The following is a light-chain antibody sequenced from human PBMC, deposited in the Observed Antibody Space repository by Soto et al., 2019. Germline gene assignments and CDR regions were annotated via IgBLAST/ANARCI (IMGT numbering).Light chain of an antibody. J-gene: IGKJ5*01. CDR1: QGIGNP. Sequence: DIQMTQSPSSLSASVGDRVIITCRASQGIGNPYIGWYQQKVGRPPKRLIYATSTLQSGVPSRFSGSGSGTEFTLTISSLQPDDFATYYCQQNYSPPPITFGQGTRLEIK. V-gene: IGKV1-17*01. CDR2: ATS. CDR3: QQNYSPPPIT.